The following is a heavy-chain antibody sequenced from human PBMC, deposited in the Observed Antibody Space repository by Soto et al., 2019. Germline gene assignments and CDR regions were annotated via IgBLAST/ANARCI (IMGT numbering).Heavy chain of an antibody. CDR1: GFSFSSYA. Sequence: EVPLLESGGGLVQPGGSLRLSCAASGFSFSSYAMNWARQTPGKGLEWVAGISGSGGQTYYADSVKGRFTISRDSPKNMVYLEINSLRVDDTAVYYCAHLWFGAFDYWGQGTLVTVSS. D-gene: IGHD3-10*01. CDR2: ISGSGGQT. J-gene: IGHJ4*02. CDR3: AHLWFGAFDY. V-gene: IGHV3-23*01.